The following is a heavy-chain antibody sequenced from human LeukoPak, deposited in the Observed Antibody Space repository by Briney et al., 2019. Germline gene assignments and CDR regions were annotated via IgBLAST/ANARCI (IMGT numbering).Heavy chain of an antibody. CDR2: ISYDGSNK. Sequence: GGSLRLSCTASGFTFSSYAMHWVRQAPGKGLEWVAVISYDGSNKYYADSVKGRFTISRDNSKNTLYLQMNSLRAEDTAVYYCARDDGYGILTGGGDYYYGMDVWGQGTTVTVSS. CDR3: ARDDGYGILTGGGDYYYGMDV. CDR1: GFTFSSYA. D-gene: IGHD3-9*01. V-gene: IGHV3-30-3*01. J-gene: IGHJ6*02.